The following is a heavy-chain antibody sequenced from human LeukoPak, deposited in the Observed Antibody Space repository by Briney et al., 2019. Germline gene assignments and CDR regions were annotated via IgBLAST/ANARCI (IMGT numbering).Heavy chain of an antibody. CDR3: AAYYYYDSSGHEGAFDI. V-gene: IGHV3-53*01. Sequence: PGGSLRLSCAAPGFTVSSNYMSGVRQAQGKGLEWVSVFYRGGSTYYADSVKGRFTISRDNSKNTLYLQMHSLRAEDTAVYYCAAYYYYDSSGHEGAFDIWGQGTMVTVSS. D-gene: IGHD3-22*01. J-gene: IGHJ3*02. CDR2: FYRGGST. CDR1: GFTVSSNY.